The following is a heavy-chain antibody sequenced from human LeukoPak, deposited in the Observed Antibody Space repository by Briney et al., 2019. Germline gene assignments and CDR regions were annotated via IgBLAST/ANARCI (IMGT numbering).Heavy chain of an antibody. Sequence: GASVKVSCKASGGTFNNYSISWVRQAPEQGPEWMGGIIPMFGTRKDAQKFQGRVTITADESTSTAYMELNSLTSEDTAVYYCARVRLEYSGSQYYFDYWGQGTLVTVSS. CDR3: ARVRLEYSGSQYYFDY. D-gene: IGHD1-26*01. V-gene: IGHV1-69*13. CDR1: GGTFNNYS. CDR2: IIPMFGTR. J-gene: IGHJ4*02.